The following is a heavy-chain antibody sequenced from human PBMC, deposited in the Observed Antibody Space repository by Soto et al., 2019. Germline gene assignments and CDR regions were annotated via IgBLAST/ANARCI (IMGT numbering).Heavy chain of an antibody. V-gene: IGHV3-53*01. D-gene: IGHD6-19*01. J-gene: IGHJ3*01. CDR1: GFTINGKKY. CDR2: LYISEGT. Sequence: GGSLRLSCAASGFTINGKKYISWVRQAPGKGLEWVSALYISEGTYYADSVKGRFIVSIDNSRTAVYLQMNSLRPEDTAVYHCATWLLREHGFDVWGPGTMVTVSS. CDR3: ATWLLREHGFDV.